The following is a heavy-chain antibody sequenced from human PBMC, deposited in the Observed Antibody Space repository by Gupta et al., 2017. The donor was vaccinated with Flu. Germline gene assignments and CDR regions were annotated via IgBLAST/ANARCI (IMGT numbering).Heavy chain of an antibody. V-gene: IGHV4-34*01. Sequence: KGLEWIGEINHSGSTNYNPSLKSRVTISVDTSKNQFSLKLSSVTAADTAVYYCARGTGYCSSTSCYTGGRAPKKTTGPFDPWGQGTLVTVSS. J-gene: IGHJ5*02. CDR3: ARGTGYCSSTSCYTGGRAPKKTTGPFDP. D-gene: IGHD2-2*02. CDR2: INHSGST.